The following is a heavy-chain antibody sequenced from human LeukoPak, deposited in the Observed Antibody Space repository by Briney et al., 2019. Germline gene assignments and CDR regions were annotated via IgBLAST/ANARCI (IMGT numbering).Heavy chain of an antibody. J-gene: IGHJ4*02. CDR2: IYYTGST. CDR1: GGSISSLY. D-gene: IGHD6-6*01. CDR3: ARHRAYSSSSPFDY. Sequence: SETLSLTCSVSGGSISSLYWSWIRQPPGKGLEWIGYIYYTGSTNYNPSLKSRVTMFVDMSKNQFSLRLSSVNAADTAVYYCARHRAYSSSSPFDYWGQRTLVTVSS. V-gene: IGHV4-59*08.